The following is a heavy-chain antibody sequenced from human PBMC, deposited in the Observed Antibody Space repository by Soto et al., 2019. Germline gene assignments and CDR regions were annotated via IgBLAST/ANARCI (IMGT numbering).Heavy chain of an antibody. D-gene: IGHD6-25*01. CDR2: VDWNSGST. J-gene: IGHJ6*02. V-gene: IGHV3-9*01. CDR3: VKGRGSYEVKFGMDG. Sequence: EVQLVESGGGLVQPGRSLRLSCAASGFTFDDFAMHWVRQAPGKGLEWVSGVDWNSGSTAYADSVKGRFTISRDNARNSLYLQMNSLRAEDTALYYCVKGRGSYEVKFGMDGWGQGTTVTVSS. CDR1: GFTFDDFA.